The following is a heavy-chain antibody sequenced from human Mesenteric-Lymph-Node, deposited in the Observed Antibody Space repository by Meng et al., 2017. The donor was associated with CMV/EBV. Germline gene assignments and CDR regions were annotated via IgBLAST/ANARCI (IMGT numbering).Heavy chain of an antibody. CDR2: MNPNSGNT. CDR3: ARERSGYLDS. Sequence: VSFEAYGYSFISYDINWVRPAPGQGLEWMGWMNPNSGNTVYAQMFQGRVTMTRNTSISTAYMELSSVRSEDTAVYYCARERSGYLDSWGQGALVTVSS. V-gene: IGHV1-8*01. D-gene: IGHD3-16*02. CDR1: GYSFISYD. J-gene: IGHJ4*02.